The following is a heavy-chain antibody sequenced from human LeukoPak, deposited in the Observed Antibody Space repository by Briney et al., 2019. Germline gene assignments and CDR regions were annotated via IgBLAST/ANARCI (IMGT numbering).Heavy chain of an antibody. J-gene: IGHJ6*04. D-gene: IGHD3-10*01. CDR1: GGSISSGGYY. CDR2: IYYSGST. CDR3: ARGSSYYYYGMDV. Sequence: SSETLSLTCTVSGGSISSGGYYWSWIRQHPGKGLEWIGYIYYSGSTYYNPSLKSRVTISVDTSKNQFSLKLSSVTAADTAVYYCARGSSYYYYGMDVWGKGTTVTVSS. V-gene: IGHV4-31*03.